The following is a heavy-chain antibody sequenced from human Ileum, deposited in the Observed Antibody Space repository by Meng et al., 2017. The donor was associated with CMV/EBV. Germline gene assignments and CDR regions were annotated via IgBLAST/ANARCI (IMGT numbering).Heavy chain of an antibody. CDR1: GGSISSYY. Sequence: QVHSLGSAPGLGKTSGTLSTTCSDAGGSISSYYWSWIRQPAGKGLEWIGRIYISGRTNYNPSLKSRVTMSVDTSKNQFSLNLSSVTAADTAVYYCARGRATAFQSLDQDYFDYWGQGTLVTVSS. V-gene: IGHV4-4*07. J-gene: IGHJ4*02. CDR2: IYISGRT. D-gene: IGHD5-12*01. CDR3: ARGRATAFQSLDQDYFDY.